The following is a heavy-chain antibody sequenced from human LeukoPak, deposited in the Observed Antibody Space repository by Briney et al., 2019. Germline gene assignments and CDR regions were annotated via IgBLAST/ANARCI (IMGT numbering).Heavy chain of an antibody. J-gene: IGHJ4*02. Sequence: PSETLSLTCTVSGGSISSYYWSWIRQPPGKGLEWIGYIYYSGSTNYNPSLKSRVTISVDTSKNQFSLKLSSVTAEDTAVYYCARSEGGDYYDSSGYFDYWGQGTLVTVSS. D-gene: IGHD3-22*01. CDR1: GGSISSYY. CDR3: ARSEGGDYYDSSGYFDY. CDR2: IYYSGST. V-gene: IGHV4-59*01.